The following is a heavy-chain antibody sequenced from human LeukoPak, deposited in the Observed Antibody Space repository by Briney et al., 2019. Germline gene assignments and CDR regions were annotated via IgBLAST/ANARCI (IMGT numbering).Heavy chain of an antibody. CDR1: GGSISSHY. V-gene: IGHV4-59*11. D-gene: IGHD1-7*01. CDR3: ARYQGPLELRPDYYYMDV. CDR2: IYYSGST. J-gene: IGHJ6*03. Sequence: LETLSLTCTVSGGSISSHYWSWIRQPPGKGLEWLGHIYYSGSTNYNHSLKSRVTISVDTSKNQFSLKLSSVTAADTAVYYCARYQGPLELRPDYYYMDVWGKGATVTVSS.